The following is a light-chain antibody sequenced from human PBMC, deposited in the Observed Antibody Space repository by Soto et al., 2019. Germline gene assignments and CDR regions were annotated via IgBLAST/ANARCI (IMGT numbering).Light chain of an antibody. CDR3: QQYGSSPYT. J-gene: IGKJ2*01. V-gene: IGKV3-20*01. CDR1: QSVSSY. Sequence: EIVLTQSPATLSLSPGGRATLSCRASQSVSSYLAWYQQKPGQAPRLLIYGASSRATGIPDRFSGSGSGTDFALTISRLEPEDFAVYYCQQYGSSPYTFGQGTKVDIK. CDR2: GAS.